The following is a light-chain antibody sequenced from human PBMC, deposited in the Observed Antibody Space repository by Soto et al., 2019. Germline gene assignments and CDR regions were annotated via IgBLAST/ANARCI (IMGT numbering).Light chain of an antibody. V-gene: IGKV1-17*01. CDR3: QKYNSAPLT. J-gene: IGKJ5*01. Sequence: DIQMTQSPSSLSASVGDRVTITCRASLGISNALGWYQQKPGKAPKRLIYAASSLHTGVPSRFSGSGSGTDFTLTISSLQPEDVATYYCQKYNSAPLTFGQGTRLEIK. CDR1: LGISNA. CDR2: AAS.